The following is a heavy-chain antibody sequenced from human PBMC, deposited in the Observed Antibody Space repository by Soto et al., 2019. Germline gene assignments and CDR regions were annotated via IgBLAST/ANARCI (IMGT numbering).Heavy chain of an antibody. V-gene: IGHV4-39*01. CDR3: ARRTTTATTQVDY. CDR2: IHYSGST. J-gene: IGHJ4*02. D-gene: IGHD4-17*01. CDR1: GGSISSRSYY. Sequence: SETMSLPCTVSGGSISSRSYYWGWIRQPPGKGLEWIGSIHYSGSTYYNPSLKSRVTISVDTSKNQFSLKLSSVTAADTAVYYCARRTTTATTQVDYWGQGPLVTVSS.